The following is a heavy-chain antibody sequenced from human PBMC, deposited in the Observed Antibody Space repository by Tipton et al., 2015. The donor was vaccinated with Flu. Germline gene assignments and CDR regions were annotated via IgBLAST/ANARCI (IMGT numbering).Heavy chain of an antibody. Sequence: TLSLTCNVSGVSINSGSYYWTWIRQPAGKGLEWIGHVYTIRSTKYNPSHKSRVTISVDTSKNQFFLILNSVTAADTAVYFCARVSGGYYFDHWGQGTLVTVSS. CDR3: ARVSGGYYFDH. D-gene: IGHD6-19*01. CDR1: GVSINSGSYY. CDR2: VYTIRST. V-gene: IGHV4-61*09. J-gene: IGHJ4*02.